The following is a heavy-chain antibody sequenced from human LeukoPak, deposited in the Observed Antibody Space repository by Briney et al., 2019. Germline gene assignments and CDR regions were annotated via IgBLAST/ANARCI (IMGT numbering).Heavy chain of an antibody. D-gene: IGHD3-9*01. V-gene: IGHV3-11*01. CDR3: ARPESRYFYAIGV. CDR2: ISSGANTM. Sequence: GGSLRLSCEASGFTFSDHYMSWVRQAPGKGLEWVSYISSGANTMYYSDSVKGRFSISRDNGKNSLYLEMNSLRAEDTAVYFCARPESRYFYAIGVWGQGTTVTVSS. CDR1: GFTFSDHY. J-gene: IGHJ6*02.